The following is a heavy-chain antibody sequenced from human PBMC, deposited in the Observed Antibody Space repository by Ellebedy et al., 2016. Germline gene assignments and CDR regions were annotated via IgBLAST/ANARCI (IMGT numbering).Heavy chain of an antibody. J-gene: IGHJ6*02. Sequence: ASVKVSXKASRYTFTTYAIHWVRQAPGQRLEWMGWINAGNGNTKYSQKFQGRVTITRDTSASTAYMELSSLKSEDTAVYYCARDPGGRGYGMDVWGQGTTVTVSS. V-gene: IGHV1-3*01. D-gene: IGHD3-16*01. CDR2: INAGNGNT. CDR1: RYTFTTYA. CDR3: ARDPGGRGYGMDV.